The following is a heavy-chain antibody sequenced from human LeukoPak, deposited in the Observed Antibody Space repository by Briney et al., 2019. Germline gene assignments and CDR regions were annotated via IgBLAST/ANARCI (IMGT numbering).Heavy chain of an antibody. Sequence: WETLSLTCTVSGGSISSSSYYWGWIRQPPGKGLEWIGYIYYSGSTYYNPSLKSRVTISVDTSKNEFSLKLNSVTAADTAVYFCARIGYSSWIDYWGQGTLVTVSS. CDR1: GGSISSSSYY. V-gene: IGHV4-39*01. D-gene: IGHD6-13*01. CDR2: IYYSGST. J-gene: IGHJ4*02. CDR3: ARIGYSSWIDY.